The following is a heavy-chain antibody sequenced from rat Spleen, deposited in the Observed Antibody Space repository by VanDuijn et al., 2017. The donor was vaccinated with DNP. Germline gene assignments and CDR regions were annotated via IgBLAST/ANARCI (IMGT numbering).Heavy chain of an antibody. V-gene: IGHV5-58*01. D-gene: IGHD1-12*02. Sequence: EVQLVESGGGLVQPGRSLKLSCVASGFTFNNYWMYWIRQAPGKGLDWVASINTDGGSTYYPDSVKGRFTISRDNADNTVYLQMNSLRSEDTATYYCANYNYYDGTYWGQGVMVTVSS. J-gene: IGHJ2*01. CDR1: GFTFNNYW. CDR2: INTDGGST. CDR3: ANYNYYDGTY.